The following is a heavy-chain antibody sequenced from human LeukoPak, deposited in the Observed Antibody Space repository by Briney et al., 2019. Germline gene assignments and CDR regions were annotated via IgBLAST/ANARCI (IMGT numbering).Heavy chain of an antibody. CDR1: GLTFSRYA. D-gene: IGHD3-9*01. V-gene: IGHV3-23*01. CDR2: ISAVGGST. J-gene: IGHJ4*02. Sequence: GGSLRLSCAASGLTFSRYAMTWVRQAPGKGLEWVSAISAVGGSTYYADSVKGRFTISRDNSKNTLYLQMNSLRAEDTAVYYCARVPTAVRYFDWLTPYYFDYWGQGTLVTVSS. CDR3: ARVPTAVRYFDWLTPYYFDY.